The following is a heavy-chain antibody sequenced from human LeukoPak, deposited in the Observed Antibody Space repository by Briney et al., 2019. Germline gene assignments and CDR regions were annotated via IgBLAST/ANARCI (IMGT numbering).Heavy chain of an antibody. Sequence: SVKVSCKASGGSFSGYAISWVRQAPGQGLEWMGRIVPILNITNYAQRVQGRVTITADKSTSTAYMELSSLRSEDTAVCYCATVVVTGMDAFDIWGQGTMVTVSS. CDR3: ATVVVTGMDAFDI. J-gene: IGHJ3*02. CDR1: GGSFSGYA. CDR2: IVPILNIT. V-gene: IGHV1-69*04. D-gene: IGHD2-21*02.